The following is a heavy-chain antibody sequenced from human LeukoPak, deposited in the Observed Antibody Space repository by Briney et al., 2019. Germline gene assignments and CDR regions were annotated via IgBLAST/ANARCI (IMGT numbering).Heavy chain of an antibody. J-gene: IGHJ4*02. D-gene: IGHD6-13*01. CDR2: ISSSSGMI. V-gene: IGHV3-21*01. CDR3: ARTGPTSAGNDY. CDR1: GFTFSSYS. Sequence: GGSLRLSCAASGFTFSSYSMNWVRQAPGKGLEWVSAISSSSGMIYYADSVKGRFTISRDNAKNSLYLQMNSLRAEDTAVYYCARTGPTSAGNDYWGQGTLVTVSS.